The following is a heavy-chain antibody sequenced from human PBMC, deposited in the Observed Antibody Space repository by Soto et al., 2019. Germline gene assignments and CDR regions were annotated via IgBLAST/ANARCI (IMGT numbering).Heavy chain of an antibody. J-gene: IGHJ6*03. Sequence: QVQLQQGGAGLLKPSDTLSLTCGVYGGSFSGYYWNWIRQPPGKGLEWIGEIDHSGSSNYNPFLKSRVTISVDRSKNQFSLKLSSRTAADTAGYFGARGQGVSKSVPVCDFWSLGRYYYMDVWGKANGVTVPS. D-gene: IGHD3-3*01. CDR1: GGSFSGYY. CDR2: IDHSGSS. V-gene: IGHV4-34*01. CDR3: ARGQGVSKSVPVCDFWSLGRYYYMDV.